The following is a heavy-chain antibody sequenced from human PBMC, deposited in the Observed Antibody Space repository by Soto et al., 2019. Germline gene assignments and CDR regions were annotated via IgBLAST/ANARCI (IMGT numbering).Heavy chain of an antibody. J-gene: IGHJ6*02. D-gene: IGHD6-6*01. CDR1: GGSTSSGGYY. Sequence: SETLSLTCTVSGGSTSSGGYYWTWIRQHLGKGLEWIGYNYYSGITYYNPSLKSRVTISLDTSKNQFSLKLSSVTAADTAVYYCARGSSIAGLYYGMDVWGQGTTVT. CDR2: NYYSGIT. CDR3: ARGSSIAGLYYGMDV. V-gene: IGHV4-31*03.